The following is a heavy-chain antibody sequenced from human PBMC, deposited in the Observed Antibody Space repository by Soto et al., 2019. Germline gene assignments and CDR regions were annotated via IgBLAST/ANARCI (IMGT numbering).Heavy chain of an antibody. V-gene: IGHV1-69*13. CDR1: GGTFSSYA. D-gene: IGHD3-3*01. Sequence: SVKVSCKASGGTFSSYAISWVRQAPGQGLEWMGGIIPIFGTANYAQKFQGRVTITADESTSTAYMELSSLRSEDTAVYYCARAGYYDFWSGYSYYYGMGVWGQGTTVTVSS. CDR2: IIPIFGTA. J-gene: IGHJ6*02. CDR3: ARAGYYDFWSGYSYYYGMGV.